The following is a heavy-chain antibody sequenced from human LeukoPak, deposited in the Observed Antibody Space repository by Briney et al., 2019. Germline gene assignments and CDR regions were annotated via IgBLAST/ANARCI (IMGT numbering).Heavy chain of an antibody. Sequence: SQTLSLTCTVSGGSISSGSYYWSWIRQPAGKGLEWIGRIYTSGSTNYSPSLKSRVTISVDTSKNQFSLKLSSVTAADMAVYYCARDYVVVVPAAIWYYMDVWGKGTTVTVSS. V-gene: IGHV4-61*02. D-gene: IGHD2-2*02. CDR2: IYTSGST. CDR3: ARDYVVVVPAAIWYYMDV. J-gene: IGHJ6*03. CDR1: GGSISSGSYY.